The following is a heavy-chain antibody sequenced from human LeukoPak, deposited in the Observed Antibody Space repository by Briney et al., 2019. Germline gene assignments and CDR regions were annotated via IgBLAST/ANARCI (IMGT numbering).Heavy chain of an antibody. CDR3: AKPVLGGSSWPGHFDY. CDR1: GFTFSNYA. J-gene: IGHJ4*02. D-gene: IGHD6-13*01. V-gene: IGHV3-23*01. Sequence: PGGSLRLSCAASGFTFSNYAMTWVRQAPGKGLEWVSTISGTGGSTYYADSVKDRDRFTISRDNSKNTLYLQMNSLRAEDTAVYYCAKPVLGGSSWPGHFDYWGQGTLVTVSS. CDR2: ISGTGGST.